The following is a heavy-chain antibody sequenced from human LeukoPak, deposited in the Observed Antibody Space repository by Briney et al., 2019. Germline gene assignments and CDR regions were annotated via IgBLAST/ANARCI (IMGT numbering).Heavy chain of an antibody. CDR1: GGSISSYY. CDR2: IYYSGST. V-gene: IGHV4-59*08. J-gene: IGHJ3*01. Sequence: SETLSLTCSVSGGSISSYYWSWIRQPPEKGLEWIGYIYYSGSTNYNPSLKSRLTISVDTSKNQFSLKLSSVTAADTAVYYCARSYGDYITGAYAFDVWGQGTMVTVPS. CDR3: ARSYGDYITGAYAFDV. D-gene: IGHD4-17*01.